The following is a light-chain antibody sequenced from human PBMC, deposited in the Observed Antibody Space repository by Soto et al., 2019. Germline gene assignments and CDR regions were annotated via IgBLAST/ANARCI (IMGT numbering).Light chain of an antibody. CDR3: LLFYTDIRV. J-gene: IGLJ2*01. V-gene: IGLV7-46*01. Sequence: QAVVTQEPSLTVSPGGTGTLTCGSSTGAVTSGHYPYWFQQKPGQAPRTLIYDTTNKHSWTPARFSGSLLGGKAALTLSGAQPEDEADYYCLLFYTDIRVFGGGTKVTVL. CDR2: DTT. CDR1: TGAVTSGHY.